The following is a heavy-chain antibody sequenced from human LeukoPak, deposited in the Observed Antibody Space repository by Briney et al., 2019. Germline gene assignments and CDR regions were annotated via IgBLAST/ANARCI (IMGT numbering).Heavy chain of an antibody. D-gene: IGHD3-3*01. CDR1: GFTFSSYG. J-gene: IGHJ6*03. Sequence: PGGSLRLSCAASGFTFSSYGMHWVRQAPGKGLEWVAFIRYDGSNKYYADSVKGRFTISRDNSKNTLYLQMNSLRAEDTALYYCARERGKGFWSGYYNYYYYYYMDVWGKGTTVTVSS. CDR2: IRYDGSNK. CDR3: ARERGKGFWSGYYNYYYYYYMDV. V-gene: IGHV3-30*02.